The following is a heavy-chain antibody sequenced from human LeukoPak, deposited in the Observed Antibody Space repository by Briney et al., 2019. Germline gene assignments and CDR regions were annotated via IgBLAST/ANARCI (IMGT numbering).Heavy chain of an antibody. D-gene: IGHD3-10*01. CDR1: GFTFSDYY. Sequence: PGGSLRLSCAASGFTFSDYYMSWIRQAPGKGLEWVSYISSSGSTIYYADSVKGRFTISRDNAKNSLCLQMNSLRAEDTAVYYCAREFRHYCGSGSYFDYWGQGTLVTVSS. V-gene: IGHV3-11*01. J-gene: IGHJ4*02. CDR2: ISSSGSTI. CDR3: AREFRHYCGSGSYFDY.